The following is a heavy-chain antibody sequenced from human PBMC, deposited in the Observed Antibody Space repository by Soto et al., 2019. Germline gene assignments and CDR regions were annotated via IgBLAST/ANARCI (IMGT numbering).Heavy chain of an antibody. D-gene: IGHD3-10*01. J-gene: IGHJ6*03. Sequence: GGSLRLSCAASGFTFSSYGMHWVRQAPGKGLEWVAVISYDGSNKYYADSVKGRFTISRDNSKNTLYLQMNSLRAEDTAVYYCAKSRSGSYGSGDRYYYYYMDVWGKGTTVTVSS. V-gene: IGHV3-30*18. CDR2: ISYDGSNK. CDR1: GFTFSSYG. CDR3: AKSRSGSYGSGDRYYYYYMDV.